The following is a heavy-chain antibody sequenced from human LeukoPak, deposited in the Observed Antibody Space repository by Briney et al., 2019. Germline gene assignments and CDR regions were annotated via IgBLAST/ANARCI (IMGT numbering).Heavy chain of an antibody. CDR3: ARGQRLHDFWSGYYTYSDYNWFDP. Sequence: PSETLSLTCAVYGGSFSGYYWSWIRQPPGKGLEWIGEINHSGSTNYNPSLKSRVTISVDTSKNQFSLKLSSVTAADTAVYYCARGQRLHDFWSGYYTYSDYNWFDPWGQGTLVTVSS. V-gene: IGHV4-34*01. D-gene: IGHD3-3*01. CDR2: INHSGST. CDR1: GGSFSGYY. J-gene: IGHJ5*02.